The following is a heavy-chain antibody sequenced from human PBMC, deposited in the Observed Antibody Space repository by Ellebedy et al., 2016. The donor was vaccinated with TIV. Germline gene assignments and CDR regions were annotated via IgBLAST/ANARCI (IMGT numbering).Heavy chain of an antibody. V-gene: IGHV3-73*01. J-gene: IGHJ4*02. CDR2: MRSKANNYAT. CDR3: VHIVVVTATGY. CDR1: EFTFSGSA. D-gene: IGHD2-21*02. Sequence: GESLKISCAASEFTFSGSAMHWVRQASGKGLEWVGRMRSKANNYATAYAVSVKGRFTISRDDSKNTAYLQMNSLKTEDTAVYYCVHIVVVTATGYWGQGTLVTVSS.